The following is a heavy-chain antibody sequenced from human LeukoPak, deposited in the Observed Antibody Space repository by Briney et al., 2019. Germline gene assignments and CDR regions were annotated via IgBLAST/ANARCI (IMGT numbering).Heavy chain of an antibody. CDR1: GFTFSSYW. CDR2: IKPGGSEK. CDR3: ARGGLRGAFDI. Sequence: GGSLRLSCAASGFTFSSYWMTWVRQAPGKGLEWVANIKPGGSEKSYVDPVKGRFTISRDNAKNSLYLQMNSLRAEDTAVYYCARGGLRGAFDIWGQGTMVTVSS. J-gene: IGHJ3*02. D-gene: IGHD4-17*01. V-gene: IGHV3-7*01.